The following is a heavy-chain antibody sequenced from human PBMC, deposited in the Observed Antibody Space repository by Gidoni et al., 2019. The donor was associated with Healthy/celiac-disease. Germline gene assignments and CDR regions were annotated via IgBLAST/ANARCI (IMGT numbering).Heavy chain of an antibody. V-gene: IGHV1-2*02. Sequence: QVQLVQSGAEEKKPGASVKVSCKASGYTFTGYYMHWVRQAPGQGLEWMGWINPNSGGTNYAQKFQGRVTMTRATSISTAYMELSRLRSDDTAVYYFATGIAAATTRRTWFDPWGQGTLVTVSS. J-gene: IGHJ5*02. D-gene: IGHD6-13*01. CDR2: INPNSGGT. CDR1: GYTFTGYY. CDR3: ATGIAAATTRRTWFDP.